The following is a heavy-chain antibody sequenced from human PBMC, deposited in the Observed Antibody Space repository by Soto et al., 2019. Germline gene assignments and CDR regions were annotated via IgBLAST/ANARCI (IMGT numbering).Heavy chain of an antibody. V-gene: IGHV3-11*06. CDR3: GRVAASGYYFDY. Sequence: PGGSLRLSCAASGFTFSDYYMSWIRQAPGKGLEWISYISGSSTYTNYADSVKGRFTISRDNAKSSVYLQMNSLRAKDTAVYYCGRVAASGYYFDYWGQGTLVTV. J-gene: IGHJ4*02. D-gene: IGHD6-13*01. CDR2: ISGSSTYT. CDR1: GFTFSDYY.